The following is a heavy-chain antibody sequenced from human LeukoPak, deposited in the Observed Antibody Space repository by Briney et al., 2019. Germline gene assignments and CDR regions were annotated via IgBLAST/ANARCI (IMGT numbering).Heavy chain of an antibody. D-gene: IGHD6-19*01. CDR1: GFSLSTSGVG. Sequence: SGPTLVNPTQTLTLTCTFSGFSLSTSGVGVGWIRQPPGKALEWLALIYWDDDKRYSPSLKSRLTITKDTSKNQVVLTMTNMDPVDTATYYCAHWGSGRQYLKINWFDSWGQGTLVTVSS. CDR3: AHWGSGRQYLKINWFDS. J-gene: IGHJ5*01. CDR2: IYWDDDK. V-gene: IGHV2-5*02.